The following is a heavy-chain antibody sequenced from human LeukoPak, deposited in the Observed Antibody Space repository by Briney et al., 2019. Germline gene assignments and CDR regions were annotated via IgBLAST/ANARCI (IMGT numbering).Heavy chain of an antibody. Sequence: ASVTVSCKASGYTFTGYYLHWVRQAPGQGLEWMGWIYPKTGGTSYAQKFQGRVTMTRDTSISTAYMELIGLRSEDTAVYYCARGLYGPGYGGRDYYYYYYGMDVWGQGTTVTVSS. J-gene: IGHJ6*02. D-gene: IGHD3-3*01. V-gene: IGHV1-2*02. CDR2: IYPKTGGT. CDR3: ARGLYGPGYGGRDYYYYYYGMDV. CDR1: GYTFTGYY.